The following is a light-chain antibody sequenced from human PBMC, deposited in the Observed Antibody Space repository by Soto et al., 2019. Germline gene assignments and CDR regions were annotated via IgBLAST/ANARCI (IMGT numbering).Light chain of an antibody. CDR3: TSYTSDSTYV. Sequence: QSVLTQPASVSGSPGQSITISCTGTSTDVGRYNYVSWYQQHPGKAPKLMVYDVSNRPSWVSNRFSGSKSGITASLTISGLQAEDEADYYCTSYTSDSTYVFGTGTKLTAL. V-gene: IGLV2-14*01. CDR2: DVS. CDR1: STDVGRYNY. J-gene: IGLJ1*01.